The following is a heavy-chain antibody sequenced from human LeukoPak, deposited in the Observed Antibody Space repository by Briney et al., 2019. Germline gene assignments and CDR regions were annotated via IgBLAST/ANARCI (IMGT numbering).Heavy chain of an antibody. J-gene: IGHJ4*02. Sequence: GGSLGLSCAASGFTFSSYGMHWVRQAPGKGLEWVAVIWYDGSNKYYADSVKGRFTISRDNSKNTLYLQMNSLRAEDTAVYYCARDRGVVVPAAIGYWGQGTLVTVSS. CDR2: IWYDGSNK. CDR1: GFTFSSYG. CDR3: ARDRGVVVPAAIGY. V-gene: IGHV3-33*01. D-gene: IGHD2-2*02.